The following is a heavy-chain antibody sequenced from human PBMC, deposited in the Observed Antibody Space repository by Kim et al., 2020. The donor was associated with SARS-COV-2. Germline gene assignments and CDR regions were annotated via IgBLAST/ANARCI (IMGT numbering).Heavy chain of an antibody. V-gene: IGHV3-23*03. J-gene: IGHJ4*02. CDR2: IYSGGSST. Sequence: GGSLRLSCAASGFTFSSYAMSWVRRAPGKGLEWVSVIYSGGSSTYYADSVKGRFTISRDNSKNTLYLQMNSLRAEDTAVYYCAKVLTYYYDSSGYYSEYYFDYWGQGTLVTVSS. CDR3: AKVLTYYYDSSGYYSEYYFDY. D-gene: IGHD3-22*01. CDR1: GFTFSSYA.